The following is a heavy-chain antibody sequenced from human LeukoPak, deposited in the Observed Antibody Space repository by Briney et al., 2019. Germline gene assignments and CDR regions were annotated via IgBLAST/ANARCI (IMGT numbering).Heavy chain of an antibody. V-gene: IGHV4-38-2*02. CDR3: ARHDRYKYYYDSSGYYHFDY. Sequence: SETLSLTCTVAGYSISSRYYWGWIRQPPGKGLEWIGSIYHSGSTYYNPSLKSRVTISVDTSKNQFSLKLSSVTAADTAVYYCARHDRYKYYYDSSGYYHFDYWGQGTLVTVSS. CDR2: IYHSGST. D-gene: IGHD3-22*01. CDR1: GYSISSRYY. J-gene: IGHJ4*02.